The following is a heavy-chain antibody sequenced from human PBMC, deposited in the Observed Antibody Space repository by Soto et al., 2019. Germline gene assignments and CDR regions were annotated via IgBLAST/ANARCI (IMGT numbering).Heavy chain of an antibody. CDR3: AADYDFWSGYSALDY. D-gene: IGHD3-3*01. CDR1: GFTFTSSA. CDR2: IVVGSGNT. J-gene: IGHJ4*02. V-gene: IGHV1-58*01. Sequence: GASVKVSCKASGFTFTSSAVQWVRQARGQRLEWIGWIVVGSGNTNYAQKFQGRVTITRDMSTSTAYMELSSLRSEDTAVYYCAADYDFWSGYSALDYWGQGTLVTSPQ.